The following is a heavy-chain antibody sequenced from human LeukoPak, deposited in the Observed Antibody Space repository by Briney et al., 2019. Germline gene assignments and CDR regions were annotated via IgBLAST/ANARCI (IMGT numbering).Heavy chain of an antibody. D-gene: IGHD1-1*01. J-gene: IGHJ3*02. CDR3: ARVGRTTAFDI. V-gene: IGHV7-4-1*02. Sequence: GFTGRFVFSLDTSVSTAYLQISSLKAEDTAVYYCARVGRTTAFDIWGQGTMVTVSS.